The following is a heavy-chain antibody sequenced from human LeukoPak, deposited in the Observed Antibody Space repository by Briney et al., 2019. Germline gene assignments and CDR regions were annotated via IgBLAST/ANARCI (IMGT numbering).Heavy chain of an antibody. CDR1: GGTFSSYA. J-gene: IGHJ4*02. CDR2: IIPIFGIA. V-gene: IGHV1-69*04. D-gene: IGHD2-2*03. Sequence: SVKVSCKASGGTFSSYAISWVRQAPGQGLEWMGRIIPIFGIANYAQKFQGRVTITADKSTSTAYMELSSLRSEDTAVYYCARAVDIVVVPTLWGQGTLVTVSS. CDR3: ARAVDIVVVPTL.